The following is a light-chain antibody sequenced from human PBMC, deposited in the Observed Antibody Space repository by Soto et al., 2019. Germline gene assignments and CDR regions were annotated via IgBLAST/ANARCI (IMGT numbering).Light chain of an antibody. CDR3: QQYDKWPLT. Sequence: EIVMTQSPATLSVSPGERATLSCRASQSVDINLAWYQQKPGQAPRLLIFGASTRATGIPARFSGSGSGTDFTLTISRLKSEDFGVYFCQQYDKWPLTFGGGTKVDIK. V-gene: IGKV3D-15*01. J-gene: IGKJ4*01. CDR1: QSVDIN. CDR2: GAS.